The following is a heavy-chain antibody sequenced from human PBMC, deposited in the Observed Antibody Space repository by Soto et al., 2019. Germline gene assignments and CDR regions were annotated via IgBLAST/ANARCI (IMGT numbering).Heavy chain of an antibody. CDR1: GFTFSSYS. CDR2: ISSSSSYI. CDR3: AREPMIDQRGAFDI. Sequence: GGSLRLSCAASGFTFSSYSMNWVRQAPGKGLEWVSSISSSSSYIYYADSVKGRFTISRDNAKNSLYLQMNSLRAEDTAVYYCAREPMIDQRGAFDIWGQGTMVTVSS. J-gene: IGHJ3*02. V-gene: IGHV3-21*01. D-gene: IGHD3-22*01.